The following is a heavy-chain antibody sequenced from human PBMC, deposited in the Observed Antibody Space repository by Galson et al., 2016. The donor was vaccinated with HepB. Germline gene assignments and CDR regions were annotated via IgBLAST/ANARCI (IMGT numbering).Heavy chain of an antibody. Sequence: SLRLSCAASSFTFTDYWVTWVRQAPGKGLEWVANIGHDRVEDYYADSVKGRFIISRDNAKNSLYLQMNTLRAEDTAVYYCARNSGFHDHWGQGTLVTVSS. CDR1: SFTFTDYW. V-gene: IGHV3-7*05. CDR2: IGHDRVED. J-gene: IGHJ4*02. D-gene: IGHD3-9*01. CDR3: ARNSGFHDH.